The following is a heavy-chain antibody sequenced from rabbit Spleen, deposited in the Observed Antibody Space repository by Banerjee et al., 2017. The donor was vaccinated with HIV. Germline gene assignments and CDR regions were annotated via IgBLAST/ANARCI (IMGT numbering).Heavy chain of an antibody. CDR3: ARDGISFVSSGWGLTRLDL. J-gene: IGHJ3*01. V-gene: IGHV1S7*01. CDR1: GIDFTKYY. Sequence: QLTETGGGLVQPGGSLTLSCKASGIDFTKYYITWVRQAPGKGLEWIGIIYAAKGSTDYASWVNGRFTISSDNAQSTVDLKMTSLTAADTATYFCARDGISFVSSGWGLTRLDLGAQGPWSPS. D-gene: IGHD4-1*01. CDR2: IYAAKGST.